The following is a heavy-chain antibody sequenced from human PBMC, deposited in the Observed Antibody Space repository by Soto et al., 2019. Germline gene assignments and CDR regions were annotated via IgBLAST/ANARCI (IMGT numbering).Heavy chain of an antibody. D-gene: IGHD5-12*01. Sequence: EVQVVESGGGLIQPGGSLRLSCAVSGFTVTINYMSWVRQAPGKGLEWGSVIYSGGSTYYADSVKGRFTISRDTSKNTLYIQMNSLRGEDTAVYSCHGYGYWGQGTLVTVSS. CDR1: GFTVTINY. CDR2: IYSGGST. J-gene: IGHJ4*02. CDR3: HGYGY. V-gene: IGHV3-53*01.